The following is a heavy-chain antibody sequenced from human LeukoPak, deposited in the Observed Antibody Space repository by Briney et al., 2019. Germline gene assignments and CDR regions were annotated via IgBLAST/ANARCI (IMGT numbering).Heavy chain of an antibody. CDR3: AIQYCSGGSCYFGY. J-gene: IGHJ4*02. D-gene: IGHD2-15*01. CDR1: GGSISSGGYY. Sequence: PSETLSLTCTVSGGSISSGGYYWSWIRQHPGKGLEWIGYIYYSGSTYYNPSLKSRVTISVDTSKNQFSLKLSSVTAADTVVYYCAIQYCSGGSCYFGYWGQGTLVTVSS. V-gene: IGHV4-31*03. CDR2: IYYSGST.